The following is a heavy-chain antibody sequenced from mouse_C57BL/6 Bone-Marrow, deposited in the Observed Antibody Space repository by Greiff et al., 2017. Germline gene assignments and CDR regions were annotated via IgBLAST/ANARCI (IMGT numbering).Heavy chain of an antibody. CDR2: IYPRSGNT. CDR1: GYTFTSYG. CDR3: ARTVVEEAWFAY. V-gene: IGHV1-81*01. D-gene: IGHD1-1*01. Sequence: QIQLQQSGAELARPGASVKLSCKASGYTFTSYGISWVKQRTGQGLEWIGEIYPRSGNTYYNEKFKGKATLTADKSSSTAYMELRSLTSEDSAVYFCARTVVEEAWFAYWGQGTLVTVSA. J-gene: IGHJ3*01.